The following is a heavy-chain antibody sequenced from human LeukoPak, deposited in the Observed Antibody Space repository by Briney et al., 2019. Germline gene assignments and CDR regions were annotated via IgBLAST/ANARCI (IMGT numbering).Heavy chain of an antibody. D-gene: IGHD3-9*01. V-gene: IGHV3-9*03. CDR1: GFTFTNSW. J-gene: IGHJ3*02. CDR2: ISWNSGSI. Sequence: GGSLRLSCVASGFTFTNSWMAWVRQAPGKGLEWVSGISWNSGSIGYADSVKGRFTISRDNAKNSLYLQMNSLRAEDMALYYCAKGWSLTGGAFDIWGQGTMVTVSS. CDR3: AKGWSLTGGAFDI.